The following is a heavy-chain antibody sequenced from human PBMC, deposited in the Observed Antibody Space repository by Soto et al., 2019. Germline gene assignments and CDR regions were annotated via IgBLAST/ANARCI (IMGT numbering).Heavy chain of an antibody. CDR2: IKQDGSEK. Sequence: EVQLVESGGGLVQPGGSLRLSWAASGFTFSSYWMSWVRQAPGKGLEWVANIKQDGSEKYYVDSVKGRFTISRDNAKNTQNLQMNSLLAEDTAVYYCARDWHSSRWYGGYYYGMDDWGQGTTVTVSS. CDR1: GFTFSSYW. CDR3: ARDWHSSRWYGGYYYGMDD. V-gene: IGHV3-7*01. D-gene: IGHD6-13*01. J-gene: IGHJ6*02.